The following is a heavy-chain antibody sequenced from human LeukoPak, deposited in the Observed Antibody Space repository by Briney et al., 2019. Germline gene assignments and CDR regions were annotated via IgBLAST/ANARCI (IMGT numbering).Heavy chain of an antibody. D-gene: IGHD2-2*01. CDR2: ISSSSSYI. Sequence: GGSLRLSCAVSGFTFSSYSMNWVRQAPGKGLEWVSSISSSSSYIYYADSVKGRFTISRDNAKNSLYLQMNSLRAEDTAVYYCARDLSYCSSTSCYFGPWGQGTLVTVSS. CDR3: ARDLSYCSSTSCYFGP. J-gene: IGHJ5*02. CDR1: GFTFSSYS. V-gene: IGHV3-21*01.